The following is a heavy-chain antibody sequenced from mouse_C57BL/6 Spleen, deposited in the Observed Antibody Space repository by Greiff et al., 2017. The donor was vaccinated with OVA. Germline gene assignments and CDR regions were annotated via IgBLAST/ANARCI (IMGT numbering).Heavy chain of an antibody. CDR3: TREGDGNYDY. V-gene: IGHV5-9-1*02. D-gene: IGHD2-1*01. CDR1: GFTFSSYA. Sequence: EVKLMESGEGLVKPGGSLKLSCAASGFTFSSYAMSWVRQTPEKRLEWVAYISSGGDYIYYADTVKGRFTISRDNARNTLYLQMSSLKSEDTAMYYCTREGDGNYDYWGQGTTLTVSS. CDR2: ISSGGDYI. J-gene: IGHJ2*01.